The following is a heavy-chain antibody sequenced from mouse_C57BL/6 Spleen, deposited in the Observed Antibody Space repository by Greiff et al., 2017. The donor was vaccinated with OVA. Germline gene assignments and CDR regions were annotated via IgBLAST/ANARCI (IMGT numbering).Heavy chain of an antibody. J-gene: IGHJ2*01. CDR2: IHPNSGST. CDR1: GYTFTSYW. V-gene: IGHV1-64*01. CDR3: AREDHGRETYFDY. Sequence: VQLQQPGAELVKPGASVKLSCKASGYTFTSYWMHWVKQRPGQGLEWIGMIHPNSGSTNYNEKFKSKATLTVDKSSITAYMQLISLTSDDSAVYYCAREDHGRETYFDYWGQGTTLTVSS. D-gene: IGHD1-1*01.